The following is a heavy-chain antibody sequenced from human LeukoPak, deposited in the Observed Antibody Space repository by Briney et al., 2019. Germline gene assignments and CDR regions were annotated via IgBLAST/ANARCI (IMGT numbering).Heavy chain of an antibody. D-gene: IGHD2-2*01. Sequence: GGSLRLSCAASGFTFSSYAMSWVRQAPGKGLEWGSAISGSGGSTYYADSVKGRFTISRDNSKNTLYLQMNSLRAEDTAVYYCAKCGYCSSTSCYPLSYYGMDLWGQGTTVTVSS. V-gene: IGHV3-23*01. CDR1: GFTFSSYA. CDR2: ISGSGGST. J-gene: IGHJ6*02. CDR3: AKCGYCSSTSCYPLSYYGMDL.